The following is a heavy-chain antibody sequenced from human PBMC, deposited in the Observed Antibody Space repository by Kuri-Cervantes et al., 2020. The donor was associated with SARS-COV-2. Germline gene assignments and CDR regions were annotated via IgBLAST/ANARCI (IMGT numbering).Heavy chain of an antibody. J-gene: IGHJ4*02. Sequence: SETLSLTCTVSGGSISSSNYYWAWIRQSPGKGLEWIVSIYNSGNSFYNPSLRSRVTTSVDTSKSQFSLKLSSVTAADTAMYSCARHWRYQKLWSFDSWGQGTLVTVSS. CDR3: ARHWRYQKLWSFDS. V-gene: IGHV4-39*01. CDR1: GGSISSSNYY. D-gene: IGHD2-2*01. CDR2: IYNSGNS.